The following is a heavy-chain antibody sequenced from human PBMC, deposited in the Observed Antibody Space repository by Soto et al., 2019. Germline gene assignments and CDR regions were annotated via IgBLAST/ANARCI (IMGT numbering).Heavy chain of an antibody. Sequence: SLTFSDYYMSWIRQHPGKGLEWIGYIYYSGSTYYNPSLKSRVTISVDTSKNQFSLKLSSVTAADTAVYYCARRYGGNFDYWGQGTLVTVSS. CDR1: SLTFSDYY. V-gene: IGHV4-31*02. CDR3: ARRYGGNFDY. CDR2: IYYSGST. D-gene: IGHD2-15*01. J-gene: IGHJ4*02.